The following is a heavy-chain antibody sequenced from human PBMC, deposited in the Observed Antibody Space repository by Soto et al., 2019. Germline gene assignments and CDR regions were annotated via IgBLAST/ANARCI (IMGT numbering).Heavy chain of an antibody. CDR1: GASITTYY. CDR2: MYYSGNT. J-gene: IGHJ5*02. Sequence: QVQLQESGPGLVKASETLSLTCTVSGASITTYYWSWIRQPPGKGLEWIGYMYYSGNTNYNPSLKSRVPMSIDTSKNQFSLNMSSVTPADTAVYYCARGQTTMVTWGQGTLVTVSS. V-gene: IGHV4-59*01. CDR3: ARGQTTMVT. D-gene: IGHD4-17*01.